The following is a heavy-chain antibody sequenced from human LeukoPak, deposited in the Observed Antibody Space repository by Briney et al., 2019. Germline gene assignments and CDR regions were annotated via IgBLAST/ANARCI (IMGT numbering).Heavy chain of an antibody. D-gene: IGHD6-13*01. Sequence: GGSLRLSCAASGFTFSSFAMSWVRQAPGQGLEWVSAISDNSGNTYYADSVKGRFTISRDNAKNTLYLQMNSLRVEDTAVYFCARGGDQIAAAATGGDWFDPWGQGTLVTVSS. CDR3: ARGGDQIAAAATGGDWFDP. V-gene: IGHV3-23*01. CDR2: ISDNSGNT. CDR1: GFTFSSFA. J-gene: IGHJ5*02.